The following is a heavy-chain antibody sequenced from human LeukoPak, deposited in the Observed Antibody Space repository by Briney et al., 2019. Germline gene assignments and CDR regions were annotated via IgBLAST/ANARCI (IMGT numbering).Heavy chain of an antibody. CDR2: ISYDGTTE. CDR1: GFTFSNYA. D-gene: IGHD2-15*01. CDR3: AKDGYCSGGSCFHDSYYYGMDV. J-gene: IGHJ6*02. V-gene: IGHV3-30*18. Sequence: GGSLTLSCAASGFTFSNYAMHWVRQAPGKGLEGVAVISYDGTTEYYADSVKGRFTISRDNSKNTLYVEMSSLRPDDTAVYYCAKDGYCSGGSCFHDSYYYGMDVWGQGTTVTVSS.